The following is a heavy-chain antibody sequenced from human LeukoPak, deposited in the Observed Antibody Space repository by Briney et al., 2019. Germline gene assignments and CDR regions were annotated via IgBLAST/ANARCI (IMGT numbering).Heavy chain of an antibody. CDR2: INGDGSST. V-gene: IGHV3-74*01. CDR1: GFTFSTYF. CDR3: AGAGRDYYGMDV. D-gene: IGHD3-10*01. J-gene: IGHJ6*02. Sequence: GGSLRLSCAASGFTFSTYFMHWVRQAPGQGLVWVSRINGDGSSTSYADSVKGRFTISRDNAKNTLYLQMNSLRAEDTAVYYCAGAGRDYYGMDVWGQGTTVTVSS.